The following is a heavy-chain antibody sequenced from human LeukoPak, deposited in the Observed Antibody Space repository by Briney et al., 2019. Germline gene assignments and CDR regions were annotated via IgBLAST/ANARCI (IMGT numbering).Heavy chain of an antibody. Sequence: GGSLRLSCTASGFTFSNYALTWVHQAPGKGLEWVSSIGGSGVDTRYADSVRGRFTISRDNSRNTLYLTMDSLRAEDTAVYFCGRDPNGNYMGAFDFWGQGTMVTVSS. D-gene: IGHD4-17*01. CDR3: GRDPNGNYMGAFDF. CDR2: IGGSGVDT. V-gene: IGHV3-23*01. CDR1: GFTFSNYA. J-gene: IGHJ3*01.